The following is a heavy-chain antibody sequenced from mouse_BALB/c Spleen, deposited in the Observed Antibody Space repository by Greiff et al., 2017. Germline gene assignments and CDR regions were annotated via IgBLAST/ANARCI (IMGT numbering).Heavy chain of an antibody. CDR3: SSYGNYYFDY. J-gene: IGHJ2*01. CDR1: GFTFTDYY. CDR2: IRNKANGYTT. D-gene: IGHD2-1*01. V-gene: IGHV7-3*02. Sequence: EVKLVESGGGLVQPGGSLRLSCATSGFTFTDYYMSWVRQPPGKALEWLGFIRNKANGYTTEYSASVKGRFTISRDNSQSILYLQMNTLRAEDSATYYCSSYGNYYFDYWGQGTTLTVSS.